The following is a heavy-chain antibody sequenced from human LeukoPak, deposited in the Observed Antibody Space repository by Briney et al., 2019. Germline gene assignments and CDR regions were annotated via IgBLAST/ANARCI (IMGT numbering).Heavy chain of an antibody. CDR2: INPSGGST. CDR1: GYTFITYY. D-gene: IGHD4-23*01. V-gene: IGHV1-46*03. CDR3: ARELRATVVTPGYFDY. Sequence: GASVKVSGKASGYTFITYYMHWVRQAPGQGFECMGIINPSGGSTSYAQKFQGRVTMTRDTSTSTVYMELSSLRSEDTAVYYCARELRATVVTPGYFDYWGQGTLVTVSS. J-gene: IGHJ4*02.